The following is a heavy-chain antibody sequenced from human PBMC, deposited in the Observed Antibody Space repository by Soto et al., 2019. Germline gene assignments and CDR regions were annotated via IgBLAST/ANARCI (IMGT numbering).Heavy chain of an antibody. Sequence: PGGSLRLSCAASGFTFSDYYMSWIRQAPGKGLEWVSYISSSGSTIYYADSVKGRFTISRDNAKNSLYLQMNSLRAEDTAVYYCARDYEYSSSWDEGFLYYGMDVWGQGTTVTVSS. J-gene: IGHJ6*02. V-gene: IGHV3-11*01. CDR3: ARDYEYSSSWDEGFLYYGMDV. D-gene: IGHD6-13*01. CDR1: GFTFSDYY. CDR2: ISSSGSTI.